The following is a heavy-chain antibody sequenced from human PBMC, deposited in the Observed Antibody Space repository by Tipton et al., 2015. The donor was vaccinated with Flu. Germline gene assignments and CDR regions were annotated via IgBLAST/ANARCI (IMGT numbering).Heavy chain of an antibody. J-gene: IGHJ4*02. V-gene: IGHV1-18*01. D-gene: IGHD2-2*01. Sequence: QSGPEVKKSGSSVKVSCKASGDTFSKYVISWVRQAPGQGLEWMGWSSADNVNTNYAQNLQDRVTMTTDTSTSTAYMELRSLRSDDTAVYYCASPMGYCSSFSCYSPLTNWGQGTLVTVSS. CDR3: ASPMGYCSSFSCYSPLTN. CDR1: GDTFSKYV. CDR2: SSADNVNT.